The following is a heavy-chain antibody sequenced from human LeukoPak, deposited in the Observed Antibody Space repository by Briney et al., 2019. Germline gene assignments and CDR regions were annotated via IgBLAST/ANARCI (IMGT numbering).Heavy chain of an antibody. CDR2: IIPIFGTA. V-gene: IGHV1-69*13. Sequence: SVKVSCKASGGTFSSYAISWVRQAPGQGLEWMGGIIPIFGTANYAQKFQGRVTITADESTSTAYMELSSLRSEDTAVYYCARESLLRDYYDSSGYYYFDYWGQGTLVTASS. CDR3: ARESLLRDYYDSSGYYYFDY. D-gene: IGHD3-22*01. J-gene: IGHJ4*02. CDR1: GGTFSSYA.